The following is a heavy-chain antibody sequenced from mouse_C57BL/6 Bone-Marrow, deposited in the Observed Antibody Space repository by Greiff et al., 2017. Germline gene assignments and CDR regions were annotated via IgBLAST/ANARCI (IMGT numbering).Heavy chain of an antibody. CDR2: IYPGDGDT. Sequence: QVQLQQSGPELVKPGASVKISCKASGYAFSSSWMNWVKQRPGKGLEWIGRIYPGDGDTNYNGKFKGKATLTVDKSSSTAYMQISSLTSEDSAVYFCAKAIVTKDWGQGTLVTVSA. J-gene: IGHJ3*01. V-gene: IGHV1-82*01. D-gene: IGHD2-12*01. CDR3: AKAIVTKD. CDR1: GYAFSSSW.